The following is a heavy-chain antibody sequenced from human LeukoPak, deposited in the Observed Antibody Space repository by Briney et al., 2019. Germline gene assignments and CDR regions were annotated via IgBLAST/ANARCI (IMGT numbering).Heavy chain of an antibody. Sequence: SETLSLTCTVSGGSISSYYWSWIRQPPGKGLEWIGYIYYSGSTNYNPSLKSRVTISVDTSKNQFSLKLSSVTAADTAVYYCATKTNLGGAFDIWGQGTMVTVSS. D-gene: IGHD1-1*01. CDR3: ATKTNLGGAFDI. CDR1: GGSISSYY. J-gene: IGHJ3*02. CDR2: IYYSGST. V-gene: IGHV4-59*01.